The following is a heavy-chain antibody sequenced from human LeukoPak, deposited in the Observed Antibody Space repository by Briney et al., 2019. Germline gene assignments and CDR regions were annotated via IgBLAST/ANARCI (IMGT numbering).Heavy chain of an antibody. Sequence: SETLSLTCTVPGGSINGYYWSWIRQPAEKGLELIGRIYTSGSAKYNPSLESRVSMSVDTSKNEVSLKLSSVTAADTAIYYCARNIESGDIWTYGRPRFYYYVDVWGRGTTVTVSS. D-gene: IGHD3-9*01. V-gene: IGHV4-4*07. J-gene: IGHJ6*03. CDR2: IYTSGSA. CDR1: GGSINGYY. CDR3: ARNIESGDIWTYGRPRFYYYVDV.